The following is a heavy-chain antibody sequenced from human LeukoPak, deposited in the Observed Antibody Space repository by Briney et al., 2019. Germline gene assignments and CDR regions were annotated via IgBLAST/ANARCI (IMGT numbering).Heavy chain of an antibody. D-gene: IGHD3-22*01. Sequence: GSLDLSCAASGFTFSSYAMHWVGRAPGKGLDWVAVIWYDGGKQYYADCVKGRFTISRDKSKNTLYLQMNSLRAEDTAVYYCAREDDSTSYYPGNYWGQGTLVTVSS. CDR2: IWYDGGKQ. CDR1: GFTFSSYA. V-gene: IGHV3-33*01. CDR3: AREDDSTSYYPGNY. J-gene: IGHJ4*02.